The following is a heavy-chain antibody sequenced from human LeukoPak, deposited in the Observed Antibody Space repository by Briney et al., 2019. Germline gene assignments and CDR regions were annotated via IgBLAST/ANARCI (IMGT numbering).Heavy chain of an antibody. CDR3: ARLSDSINPFGFDI. CDR2: LKQDESEK. V-gene: IGHV3-7*01. D-gene: IGHD3-22*01. J-gene: IGHJ3*02. CDR1: GFTFSSYW. Sequence: PGGSLRLSCAASGFTFSSYWMSWVRQAPGKGLEWVANLKQDESEKYYARSVEGRFTISRDNAKNSLYLQMNSLRAEDTAVYYCARLSDSINPFGFDIWGQGTTVTVSS.